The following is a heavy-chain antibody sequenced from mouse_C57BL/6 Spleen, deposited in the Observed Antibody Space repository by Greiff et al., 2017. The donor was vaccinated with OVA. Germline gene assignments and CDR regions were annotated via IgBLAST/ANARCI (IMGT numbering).Heavy chain of an antibody. CDR2: INPYNGGT. CDR3: AKGDYDYFYAMDY. V-gene: IGHV1-19*01. J-gene: IGHJ4*01. CDR1: GYTFTDYY. D-gene: IGHD2-4*01. Sequence: EVQLVESGPVLVKPGASVKMSCKASGYTFTDYYMNWVKQSHGKSLEWIGVINPYNGGTSYNQKFKGKATLTVDKSSSTAYMELNSLTSEDSAVYYCAKGDYDYFYAMDYWGQGTSVTVSS.